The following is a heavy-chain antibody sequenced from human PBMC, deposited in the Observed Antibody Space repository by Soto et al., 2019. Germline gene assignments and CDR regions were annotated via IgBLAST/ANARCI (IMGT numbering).Heavy chain of an antibody. CDR2: IDPSDSYT. Sequence: PGESLKISCKGSGYSFTSYWISWVRQMPGKGLEWMGRIDPSDSYTNYSPSFQGHVTISADKSISTAYLQWSSLKASDTAMYYCAIKVYGDYTRSFDYWGQGTLVTVSS. CDR3: AIKVYGDYTRSFDY. D-gene: IGHD4-17*01. V-gene: IGHV5-10-1*01. J-gene: IGHJ4*02. CDR1: GYSFTSYW.